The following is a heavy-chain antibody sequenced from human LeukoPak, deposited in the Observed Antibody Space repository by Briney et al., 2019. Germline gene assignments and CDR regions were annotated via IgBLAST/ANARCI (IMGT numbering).Heavy chain of an antibody. CDR1: GFTFSNAW. D-gene: IGHD3-10*01. V-gene: IGHV3-15*01. CDR3: TTDYYGSGSYPDAFDI. CDR2: IKSKTDGGTT. Sequence: GGSLRLSCAASGFTFSNAWMSWVRQAPGKGLQWVGRIKSKTDGGTTDYAAPVKGRFTISRDDSKNTLYLQMNSLKTEDTAVYYCTTDYYGSGSYPDAFDIWGRGTMVTVSS. J-gene: IGHJ3*02.